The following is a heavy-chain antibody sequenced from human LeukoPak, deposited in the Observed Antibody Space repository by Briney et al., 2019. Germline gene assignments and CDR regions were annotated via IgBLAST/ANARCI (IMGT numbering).Heavy chain of an antibody. J-gene: IGHJ4*02. V-gene: IGHV4-4*09. Sequence: TSETLSLTCTVSGGSISSYYWSWIRQPPGKGLEWIGYIYTSGSTNYNPSLKSRVTISVDTSKNQFSLKLSSVTAADTAVYYCGRIVATSGLVDYWGQGTLVTVSS. D-gene: IGHD5-12*01. CDR3: GRIVATSGLVDY. CDR2: IYTSGST. CDR1: GGSISSYY.